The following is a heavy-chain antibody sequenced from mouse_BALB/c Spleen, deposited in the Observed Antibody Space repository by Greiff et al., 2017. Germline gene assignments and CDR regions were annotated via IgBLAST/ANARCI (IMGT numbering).Heavy chain of an antibody. J-gene: IGHJ2*01. CDR1: GFTFSSYA. V-gene: IGHV5-6-5*01. Sequence: EVMLVESGGGLVKPGGSLKLSCAASGFTFSSYAMSWVRQTPEKRLEWVASISSGGSTYYPDSVKGRFTISRDNARNILYLQMSSLRSEDTAMYYCARGRELRRVFDYWGQGTTLTVSS. CDR3: ARGRELRRVFDY. D-gene: IGHD2-12*01. CDR2: ISSGGST.